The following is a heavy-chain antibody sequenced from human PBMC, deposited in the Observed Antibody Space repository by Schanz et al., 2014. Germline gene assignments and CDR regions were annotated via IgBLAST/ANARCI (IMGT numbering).Heavy chain of an antibody. J-gene: IGHJ5*02. D-gene: IGHD2-8*01. V-gene: IGHV3-33*03. CDR1: GLNFDYYG. CDR2: IGYDGSEK. Sequence: QVQLVESGGGVVQPGTSLRLSCAPSGLNFDYYGMNWVRQAPGKGLEWVANIGYDGSEKYYVDSVKGRFTISRDNTRNTLYLQRNRLRDEDSGVYFCARASGTCMVPIDTWGQGIRVIVSS. CDR3: ARASGTCMVPIDT.